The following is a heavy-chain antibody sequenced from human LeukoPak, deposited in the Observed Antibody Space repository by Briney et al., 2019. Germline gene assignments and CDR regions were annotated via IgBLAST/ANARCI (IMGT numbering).Heavy chain of an antibody. V-gene: IGHV1-46*01. Sequence: ASVKVSCKASGYTFTSYYMHWVRQAPGQGLEWMGIINPSGGSTSYAQKFQGRVTMTRDTSTSTVYMELSSLRSEDTAVYYFARDGRIAVAGTVPNWFDPWGQGTLVTVSS. J-gene: IGHJ5*02. CDR3: ARDGRIAVAGTVPNWFDP. CDR1: GYTFTSYY. CDR2: INPSGGST. D-gene: IGHD6-19*01.